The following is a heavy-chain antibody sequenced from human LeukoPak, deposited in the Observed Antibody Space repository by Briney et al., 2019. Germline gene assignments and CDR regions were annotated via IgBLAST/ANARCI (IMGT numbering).Heavy chain of an antibody. V-gene: IGHV3-11*04. Sequence: PGGSLRLSCAASGFTFSDYYMSWIRQAPGKGLEWVSYISSSGSTIYYADSVKGRFTISRDNAKNSLYLQMNSLRAEDTAVYYCAKTPVPEPPYYYYMDVWGKGTTVTVSS. D-gene: IGHD1-14*01. CDR2: ISSSGSTI. CDR1: GFTFSDYY. CDR3: AKTPVPEPPYYYYMDV. J-gene: IGHJ6*03.